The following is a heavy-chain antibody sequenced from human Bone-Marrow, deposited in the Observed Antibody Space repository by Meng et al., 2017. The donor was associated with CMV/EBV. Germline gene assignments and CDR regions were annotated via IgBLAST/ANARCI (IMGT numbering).Heavy chain of an antibody. V-gene: IGHV4-38-2*02. J-gene: IGHJ6*02. CDR3: ARDRSIAAAVPYGMEV. CDR2: NYHSGST. D-gene: IGHD6-13*01. CDR1: GYSISSGYY. Sequence: GSLRLSCTVSGYSISSGYYWGWIRQPPGKGLEWIGSNYHSGSTYYNPSLKSRVTISVDTSKKQFSLKLSAVTAADTAVYYCARDRSIAAAVPYGMEVWGQGATVTVYS.